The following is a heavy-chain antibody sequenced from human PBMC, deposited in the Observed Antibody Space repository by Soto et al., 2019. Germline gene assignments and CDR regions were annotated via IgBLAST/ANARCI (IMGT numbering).Heavy chain of an antibody. J-gene: IGHJ4*02. CDR2: ISYDGSNK. CDR3: AKDGVYYDYVWGSSELRV. Sequence: GGSLRLSCAASGFTFSSYGMHWVRQAPGKGLEWVAVISYDGSNKYYADSVKGRFTISRDNSKNTLYLQMNSLRAEDTAVYYCAKDGVYYDYVWGSSELRVWGQGTLVTVSS. CDR1: GFTFSSYG. V-gene: IGHV3-30*18. D-gene: IGHD3-16*01.